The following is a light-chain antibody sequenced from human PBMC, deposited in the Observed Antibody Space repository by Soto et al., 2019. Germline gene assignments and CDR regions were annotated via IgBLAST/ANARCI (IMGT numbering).Light chain of an antibody. CDR2: GAS. J-gene: IGKJ1*01. CDR3: QHDATSWT. Sequence: EIVLTQSPGTLSLSPGERATLSCRASQSVTSTYLGWYQQKPGQAPRLLIYGASSRATGIPDRFSGSGSGTDFTLTISRLEPEDIAVYYCQHDATSWTFGHGTKVEIK. V-gene: IGKV3-20*01. CDR1: QSVTSTY.